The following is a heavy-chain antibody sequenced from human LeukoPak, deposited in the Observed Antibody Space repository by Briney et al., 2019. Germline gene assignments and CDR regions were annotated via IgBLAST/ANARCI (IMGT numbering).Heavy chain of an antibody. CDR3: AKYLIFGVVTRDYYFDY. CDR2: IIPIFSTA. D-gene: IGHD3-3*01. V-gene: IGHV1-69*13. J-gene: IGHJ4*02. CDR1: GGTFSSYA. Sequence: SVKVSCKASGGTFSSYAISWVRQAPGQGPEWMGGIIPIFSTANYAQKFQGRVTITADESTSTAYMELSSLRSEDTAVYYCAKYLIFGVVTRDYYFDYWGQGTLVTVSS.